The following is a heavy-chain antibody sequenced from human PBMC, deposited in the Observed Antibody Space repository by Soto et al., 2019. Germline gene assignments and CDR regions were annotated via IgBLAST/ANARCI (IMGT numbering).Heavy chain of an antibody. CDR1: GGTFSSYA. D-gene: IGHD2-15*01. J-gene: IGHJ5*02. CDR2: IIPYNDKT. Sequence: ASVKVSCKASGGTFSSYAISWVRQAPGQGLEWMGGIIPYNDKTKYVQKFQGRVTMTTDTSTSTAYMELMSLRSDDTAVYYCARDRGYCSGGRCTSDWFDPWGQGTLVTVSS. CDR3: ARDRGYCSGGRCTSDWFDP. V-gene: IGHV1-18*01.